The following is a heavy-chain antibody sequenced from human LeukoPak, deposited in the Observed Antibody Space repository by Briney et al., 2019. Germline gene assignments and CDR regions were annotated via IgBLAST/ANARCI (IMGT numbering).Heavy chain of an antibody. Sequence: SETLSLTCPVSGGSISSSSYYWGWIRQPPGKGLEWIGSIYYSGSTYYNPSLKSRVTISVDTSKNQFSLKLSSVTAADTAVYYCARLRVDTAMVGAFDIWGQGTMVTVSS. V-gene: IGHV4-39*07. CDR2: IYYSGST. D-gene: IGHD5-18*01. CDR1: GGSISSSSYY. J-gene: IGHJ3*02. CDR3: ARLRVDTAMVGAFDI.